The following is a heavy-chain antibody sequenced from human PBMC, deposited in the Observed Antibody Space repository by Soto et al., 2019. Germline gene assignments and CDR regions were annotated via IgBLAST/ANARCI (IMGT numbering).Heavy chain of an antibody. D-gene: IGHD3-9*01. CDR1: GGSISSGGYS. V-gene: IGHV4-30-2*01. Sequence: PSETVSLTCAVSGGSISSGGYSWSWIRQPPGKGLECIGYIYHSGSTYYNPSLKSRVTISVDRSKNQFSLKLSSVTAADTAVYYCAKGAPIFYWSQGTLVTVSS. CDR3: AKGAPIFY. CDR2: IYHSGST. J-gene: IGHJ4*02.